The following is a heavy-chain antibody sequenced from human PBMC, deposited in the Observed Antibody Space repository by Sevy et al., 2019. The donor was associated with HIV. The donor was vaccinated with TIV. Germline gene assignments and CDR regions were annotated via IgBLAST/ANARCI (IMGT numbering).Heavy chain of an antibody. CDR3: ARGVITFGGVIVIPHPVYFDY. J-gene: IGHJ4*02. V-gene: IGHV4-34*01. Sequence: SETLSLTCAVYGGSLSGYYWSWIRQPPGKGLEWIGEINHSGSSNYNPALKSRVTISVDTSKNQFSLKLSSVTAADTAVYYCARGVITFGGVIVIPHPVYFDYWGQGTLVTVSS. CDR1: GGSLSGYY. CDR2: INHSGSS. D-gene: IGHD3-16*02.